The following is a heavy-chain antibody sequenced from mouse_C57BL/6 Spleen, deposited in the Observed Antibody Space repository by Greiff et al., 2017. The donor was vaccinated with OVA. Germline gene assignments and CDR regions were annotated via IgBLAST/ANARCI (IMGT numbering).Heavy chain of an antibody. Sequence: QVQLQQPGAELVKPGASVKISCKVSGYTFTDHTIHWMKQRPEQGLEWIGYIYPRDGSTKYNEKFKGKATLTADKSSSTAYMQLNSLTSEDSAVYFCARTPITTERDYYAMDYWGQGTSVTVSS. D-gene: IGHD1-1*01. CDR3: ARTPITTERDYYAMDY. V-gene: IGHV1-78*01. CDR1: GYTFTDHT. CDR2: IYPRDGST. J-gene: IGHJ4*01.